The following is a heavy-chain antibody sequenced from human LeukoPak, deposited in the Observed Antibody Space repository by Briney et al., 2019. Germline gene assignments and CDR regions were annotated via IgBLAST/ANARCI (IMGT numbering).Heavy chain of an antibody. D-gene: IGHD1-26*01. Sequence: SETLSLTCTVSGGSISIYYWSWIRQPPGKGLEWIGYIYNSGSTIYNPSLRGRVTISVDTSKNQFSLKLNSVTAADTAVYYCVRDRELTYWSQGTLVTVSS. CDR2: IYNSGST. J-gene: IGHJ4*02. CDR3: VRDRELTY. CDR1: GGSISIYY. V-gene: IGHV4-59*01.